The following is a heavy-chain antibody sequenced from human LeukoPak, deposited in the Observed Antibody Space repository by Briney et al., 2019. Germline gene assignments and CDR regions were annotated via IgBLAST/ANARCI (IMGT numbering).Heavy chain of an antibody. J-gene: IGHJ4*02. Sequence: ASVKVSCKSSGYTFTGYYMHWVRQAPGQGLEWMGWINPNSGGTNYAQKIQGRVTMTRGTSISTAYMELSRLRSDDTAVYYCASGVPDGYSYGYSFDYWGQGTLVTVSS. V-gene: IGHV1-2*02. CDR2: INPNSGGT. CDR3: ASGVPDGYSYGYSFDY. CDR1: GYTFTGYY. D-gene: IGHD5-18*01.